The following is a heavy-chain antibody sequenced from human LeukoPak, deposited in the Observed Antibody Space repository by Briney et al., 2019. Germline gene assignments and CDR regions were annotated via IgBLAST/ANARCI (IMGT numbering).Heavy chain of an antibody. Sequence: PGGSLRLSCAASGFTFRSYAMSWVRQAPGKGLEWVSAISGSGGSTYYADYVKGRFTISRDNSKNTLYLQMNSLRAEDTAVYYCAKDLSGVVVTAINWFDPWGQGTLVTVSS. D-gene: IGHD2-21*02. V-gene: IGHV3-23*01. CDR1: GFTFRSYA. CDR3: AKDLSGVVVTAINWFDP. J-gene: IGHJ5*02. CDR2: ISGSGGST.